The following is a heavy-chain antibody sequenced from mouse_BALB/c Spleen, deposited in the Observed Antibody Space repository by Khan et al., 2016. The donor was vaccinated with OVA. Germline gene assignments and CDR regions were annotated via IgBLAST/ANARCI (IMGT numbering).Heavy chain of an antibody. D-gene: IGHD2-1*01. J-gene: IGHJ3*01. Sequence: EVELVESGGGLVKPGGSLKLSCAASGFTFSSFSMSWVRQTPEKRLEWVATISSGGDNTFYSDSVKGRFTISRDNAKNNLYLQMSSLRSEDTALXYCARANYGTFAYWGQGTLVTVSA. V-gene: IGHV5-9*03. CDR1: GFTFSSFS. CDR3: ARANYGTFAY. CDR2: ISSGGDNT.